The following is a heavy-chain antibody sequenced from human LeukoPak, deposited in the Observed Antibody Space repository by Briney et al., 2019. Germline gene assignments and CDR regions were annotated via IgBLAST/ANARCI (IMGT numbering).Heavy chain of an antibody. Sequence: GGSLRLSCAASGFTFNNYWMSWVRQAPGKGLEWVANIKEDGSEKYYVDAVKGRFTISRDNAKKSLYLQMNSLRAEDTAVYYCVRDGASFDYWGQGTLVTVSS. V-gene: IGHV3-7*01. CDR2: IKEDGSEK. J-gene: IGHJ4*02. CDR1: GFTFNNYW. CDR3: VRDGASFDY.